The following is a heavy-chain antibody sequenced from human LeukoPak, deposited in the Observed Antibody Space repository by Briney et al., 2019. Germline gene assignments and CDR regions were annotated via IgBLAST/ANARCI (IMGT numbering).Heavy chain of an antibody. CDR3: SRDFYGSGSSIIDY. J-gene: IGHJ4*02. CDR2: IRASISLT. V-gene: IGHV3-11*05. Sequence: PGGSLRLSCAASGFTFNDYYMSWIRQAPGEGLEWVSYIRASISLTNYADSVKGRFTISRDNAKKSLYLQMNSLRAEDTAVYYCSRDFYGSGSSIIDYWGQGTLVTVSS. CDR1: GFTFNDYY. D-gene: IGHD3-10*01.